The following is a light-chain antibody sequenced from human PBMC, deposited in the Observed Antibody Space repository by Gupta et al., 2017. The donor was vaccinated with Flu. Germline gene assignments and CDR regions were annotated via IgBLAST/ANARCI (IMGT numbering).Light chain of an antibody. J-gene: IGLJ3*02. CDR1: SIGSKN. CDR3: QVWDSTTAV. Sequence: SYDLLQSPPLSAVLGHTATSICGRHSIGSKNVHWYQLKPGQAPVLVIYGDTNRPSGIPERFSGSNSGNTATLTISRAQAGDEADYYCQVWDSTTAVFGGGTKLTVL. V-gene: IGLV3-9*01. CDR2: GDT.